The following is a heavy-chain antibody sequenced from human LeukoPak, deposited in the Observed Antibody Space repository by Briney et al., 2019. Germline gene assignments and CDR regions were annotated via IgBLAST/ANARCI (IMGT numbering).Heavy chain of an antibody. V-gene: IGHV4-4*07. CDR3: ARSYYDSSGPPQHPEFFFDY. Sequence: PETLSLTCTVSGGSISSYYWSWIRQPAGKGLEWIGRIYTSGSTNYNPSLKSRVTMSVDTSKNQFSLKLSSVTAADTAVYYCARSYYDSSGPPQHPEFFFDYWGQGTLVTVSS. J-gene: IGHJ4*02. CDR2: IYTSGST. CDR1: GGSISSYY. D-gene: IGHD3-22*01.